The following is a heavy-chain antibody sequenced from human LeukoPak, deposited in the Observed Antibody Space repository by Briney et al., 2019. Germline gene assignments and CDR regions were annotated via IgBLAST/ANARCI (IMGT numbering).Heavy chain of an antibody. J-gene: IGHJ4*02. CDR1: GFTFSSYS. Sequence: PGGSLRLSCAASGFTFSSYSMNWVRQAPGKGLEWVSYISSSSSTIYYADSVKGRFTISRDNAKNSLYLQMNSLRAEDTAVYYCARDSYYDSSGLYYFDYWGQGALVTVSS. CDR2: ISSSSSTI. CDR3: ARDSYYDSSGLYYFDY. V-gene: IGHV3-48*01. D-gene: IGHD3-22*01.